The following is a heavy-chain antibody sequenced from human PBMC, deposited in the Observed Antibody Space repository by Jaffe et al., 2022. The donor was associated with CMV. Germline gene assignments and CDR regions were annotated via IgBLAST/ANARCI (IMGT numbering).Heavy chain of an antibody. D-gene: IGHD1-26*01. V-gene: IGHV3-11*06. CDR1: GFTFSDYY. CDR3: ARSSGSPKPVYYYYYMDV. CDR2: ISSSSSYT. Sequence: QVQLVESGGGLVKPGGSLRLSCAASGFTFSDYYMSWIRQAPGKGLEWVSYISSSSSYTNYADSVKGRFTISRDNAKNSLYLQMNSLRAEDTAVYYCARSSGSPKPVYYYYYMDVWGKGTTVTVSS. J-gene: IGHJ6*03.